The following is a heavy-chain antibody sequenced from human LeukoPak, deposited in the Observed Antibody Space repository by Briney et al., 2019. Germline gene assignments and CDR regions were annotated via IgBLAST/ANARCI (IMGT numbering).Heavy chain of an antibody. J-gene: IGHJ4*02. D-gene: IGHD3-10*01. CDR3: ARDHFYGSGSYLY. CDR2: IYHSGST. CDR1: GYSISSGYY. V-gene: IGHV4-38-2*02. Sequence: SETLSLTCTVSGYSISSGYYWGWIRQPPGKGLEWIGSIYHSGSTYYNPSLKSRVTISVDTSKNQFSLKLSSVTAADTAVYYCARDHFYGSGSYLYWGQGTLVTVSS.